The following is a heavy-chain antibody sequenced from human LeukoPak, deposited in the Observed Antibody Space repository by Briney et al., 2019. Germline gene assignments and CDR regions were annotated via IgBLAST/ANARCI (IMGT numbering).Heavy chain of an antibody. CDR3: AGTTRGQQLVLPVDY. D-gene: IGHD6-13*01. Sequence: GRSLRLSCAASGFTFSSYGMHWVRQAPGKGLEWVAVISYDGSNKYYADSVKGRFTISRDNSKNTLYLQMNSLRAEDTAVYYCAGTTRGQQLVLPVDYWGQGTLVTVSS. CDR2: ISYDGSNK. CDR1: GFTFSSYG. V-gene: IGHV3-30*03. J-gene: IGHJ4*02.